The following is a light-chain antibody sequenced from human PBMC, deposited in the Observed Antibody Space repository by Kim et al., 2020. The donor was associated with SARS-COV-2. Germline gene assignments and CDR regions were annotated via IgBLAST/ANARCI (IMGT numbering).Light chain of an antibody. J-gene: IGKJ1*01. Sequence: GDRVNISCRESQDIGNRLAWYQQKPGKPSKLLMYDVSTLDSGVPSRFSGSGSGSEFTLTINSLQPDDFATYYCQHYSGHWSFGQGTKVDIK. CDR1: QDIGNR. CDR2: DVS. CDR3: QHYSGHWS. V-gene: IGKV1-13*02.